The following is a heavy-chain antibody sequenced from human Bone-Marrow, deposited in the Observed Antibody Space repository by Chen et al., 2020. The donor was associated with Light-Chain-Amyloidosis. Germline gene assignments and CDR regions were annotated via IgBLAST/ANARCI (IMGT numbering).Heavy chain of an antibody. Sequence: QVQLQESGPGLVKPSQTLSLVCSVSGASISSADDYWTWVRQPPGQGLEWIGYMHHSGSATYHPSLRSRVAISLDTSKNQFSLSLTSMTAADSAMYFCVRETTSTPWFDPWGPGTLVTVYS. D-gene: IGHD1-1*01. CDR3: VRETTSTPWFDP. CDR1: GASISSADDY. CDR2: MHHSGSA. J-gene: IGHJ5*02. V-gene: IGHV4-30-4*01.